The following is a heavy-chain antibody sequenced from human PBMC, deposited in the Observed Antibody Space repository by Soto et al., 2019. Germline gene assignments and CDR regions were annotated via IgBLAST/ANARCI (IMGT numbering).Heavy chain of an antibody. J-gene: IGHJ6*03. CDR1: GYTFTNYA. CDR3: ARGHLAVVPVASWFYYMDV. D-gene: IGHD2-2*01. CDR2: INAGNGNT. Sequence: SVKVSCKASGYTFTNYAVHWVRQAPGQRLEWMGWINAGNGNTRFSQNLQGRVTITRDTSARTVYMELSSLRSEDTAVYYCARGHLAVVPVASWFYYMDVWGKGTTVTVSS. V-gene: IGHV1-3*01.